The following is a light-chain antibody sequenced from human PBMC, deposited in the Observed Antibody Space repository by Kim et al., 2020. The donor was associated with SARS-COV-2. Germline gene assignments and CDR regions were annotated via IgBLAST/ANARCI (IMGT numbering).Light chain of an antibody. Sequence: SYELTQPPSVSVVPGKTAGITCGADNIASKSVHWYQQKPGQAPVLVMYYDSDRPAGIPERFSGSNSGNTATLTISRVEGGDEAVYFCQVWDTSSGYLFGGGTQLTVL. CDR2: YDS. V-gene: IGLV3-21*04. CDR1: NIASKS. J-gene: IGLJ2*01. CDR3: QVWDTSSGYL.